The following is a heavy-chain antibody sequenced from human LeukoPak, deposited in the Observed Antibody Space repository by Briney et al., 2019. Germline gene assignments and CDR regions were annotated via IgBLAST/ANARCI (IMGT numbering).Heavy chain of an antibody. J-gene: IGHJ4*02. CDR2: INHSGST. CDR1: GGSFSGYY. CDR3: ARDYVGVAGTFDY. Sequence: SETLSLTCAVYGGSFSGYYWSWIRQPPGKGLEWIGEINHSGSTNYNPSLKSRVSISVDTSKNQSSLKLSSVTAADTAVYFCARDYVGVAGTFDYWGQGTLVTVSS. V-gene: IGHV4-34*01. D-gene: IGHD6-19*01.